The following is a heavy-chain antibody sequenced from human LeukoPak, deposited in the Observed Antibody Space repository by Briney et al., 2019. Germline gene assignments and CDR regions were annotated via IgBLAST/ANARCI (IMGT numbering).Heavy chain of an antibody. V-gene: IGHV3-21*01. CDR2: ISSSSSYI. CDR3: ASGVGATGFDP. Sequence: GGSLRLSCAASGFTFSSYSMNWVRQAPGKGLEWVSSISSSSSYIYYTDSVKGRFTISRDNAKNSLYLQMNSLRAEDTAVYYCASGVGATGFDPWGQGTLVTVSS. J-gene: IGHJ5*02. D-gene: IGHD1-26*01. CDR1: GFTFSSYS.